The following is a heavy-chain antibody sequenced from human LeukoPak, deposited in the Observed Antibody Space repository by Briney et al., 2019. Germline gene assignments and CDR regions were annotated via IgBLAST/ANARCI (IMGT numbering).Heavy chain of an antibody. Sequence: SETLSLTCTVSGGSISSYFWSWIRQPPGKGLEWIGYIYYSGSTNYNPSLKSRVTISVDTSKNQFSLKLSSVTAADTAVYYCARGGNGWLRNQGYYYYGMDVWGQGTTVTVSS. D-gene: IGHD5-12*01. CDR1: GGSISSYF. V-gene: IGHV4-59*08. J-gene: IGHJ6*02. CDR3: ARGGNGWLRNQGYYYYGMDV. CDR2: IYYSGST.